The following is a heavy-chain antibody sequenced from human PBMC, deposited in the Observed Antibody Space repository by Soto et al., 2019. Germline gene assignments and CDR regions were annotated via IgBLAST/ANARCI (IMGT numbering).Heavy chain of an antibody. Sequence: PGGSHRLSCAASGFNFGSYWMSWVRQAPGKGLEWVANIKQDGSEKYYVDSVKGRFTISRDNAKNSLYLQMNSLRAEDTAVYYCATDPGDIVVVVAATAWGQGTLVTVSS. J-gene: IGHJ5*02. CDR3: ATDPGDIVVVVAATA. CDR1: GFNFGSYW. D-gene: IGHD2-15*01. V-gene: IGHV3-7*01. CDR2: IKQDGSEK.